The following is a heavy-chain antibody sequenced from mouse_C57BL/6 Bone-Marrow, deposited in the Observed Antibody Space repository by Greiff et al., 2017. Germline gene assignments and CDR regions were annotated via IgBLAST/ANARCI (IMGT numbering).Heavy chain of an antibody. D-gene: IGHD1-1*01. CDR3: ARSAVVASPFAY. CDR2: INPSSGYT. Sequence: VQLQQSGAELAKPGASVKLSCKASGYTFTSYWMHWVKQRPGQGLEWIGYINPSSGYTKYNQKFKGKATLTADKSSSTAYMQLSSLTYEDSAVYYCARSAVVASPFAYWGQGTLVTVSA. CDR1: GYTFTSYW. V-gene: IGHV1-7*01. J-gene: IGHJ3*01.